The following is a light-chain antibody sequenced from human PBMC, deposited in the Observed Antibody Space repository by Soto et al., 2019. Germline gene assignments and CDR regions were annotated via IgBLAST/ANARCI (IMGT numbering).Light chain of an antibody. CDR2: RAS. CDR3: QQDDRASWT. CDR1: QSISSW. V-gene: IGKV1-5*03. Sequence: DIQMTQSPSTLSASVGDRVIITCRASQSISSWLAWYQQKPGKAPNLLIYRASTLKSGIPSRFSCSGSGTEFTLTISSLQPDDFATYYCQQDDRASWTFGPGTKVEIK. J-gene: IGKJ1*01.